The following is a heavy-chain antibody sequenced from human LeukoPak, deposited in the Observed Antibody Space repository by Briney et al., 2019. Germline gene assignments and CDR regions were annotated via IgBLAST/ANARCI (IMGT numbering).Heavy chain of an antibody. V-gene: IGHV4-34*01. CDR1: GGSFSGYY. CDR3: ARVYSSGWPAYYYYGMDV. Sequence: SETLSLTCAVYGGSFSGYYWSWIRQPPGKGLEWIGGINHSGSTNYNPSLKSRVTISVDTSKNQFSLKLSSVTAADTAVYYCARVYSSGWPAYYYYGMDVWGQGTTVTVSS. J-gene: IGHJ6*02. CDR2: INHSGST. D-gene: IGHD6-19*01.